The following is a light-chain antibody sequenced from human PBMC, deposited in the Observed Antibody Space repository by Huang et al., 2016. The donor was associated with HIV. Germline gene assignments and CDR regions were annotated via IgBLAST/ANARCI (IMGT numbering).Light chain of an antibody. CDR2: AAS. Sequence: DIQMTKSPSSVSASVGDRVNITCRASQGISSWLAWYQQKPGKAPKLRIYAASSLKSRVPSRFSGSGSVTDCTLTISSLQPEDFATYYCQQANTFPYTFGQGTKLKIK. CDR1: QGISSW. J-gene: IGKJ2*01. CDR3: QQANTFPYT. V-gene: IGKV1-12*01.